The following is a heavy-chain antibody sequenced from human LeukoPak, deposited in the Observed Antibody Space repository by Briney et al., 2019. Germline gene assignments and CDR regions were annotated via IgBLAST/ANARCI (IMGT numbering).Heavy chain of an antibody. D-gene: IGHD1-26*01. CDR3: ARERSGGGSYSNSFDY. V-gene: IGHV1-8*03. J-gene: IGHJ4*02. CDR2: MNPNSGNT. Sequence: ASVKVSCKASGYTFTSYDINWVRQATGQGLEWMGWMNPNSGNTGYAQKFQGRVTITRNTSISTAYMKLSSLRSEHTAVYYCARERSGGGSYSNSFDYWGQGTLVTVSS. CDR1: GYTFTSYD.